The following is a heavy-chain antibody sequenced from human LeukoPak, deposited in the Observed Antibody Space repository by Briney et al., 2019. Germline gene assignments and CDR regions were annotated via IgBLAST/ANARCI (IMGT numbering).Heavy chain of an antibody. D-gene: IGHD3-10*01. V-gene: IGHV3-9*01. CDR2: ISWNSGSI. Sequence: PGRSLRLSCAASGFTLDDYAMHWVRQAPGKGLEWVSGISWNSGSIGYADSVEGRFTISRDNAKNSLYLQMNSLRAEDTALYYRAKDFGVRGAPSYYYYYYGMDVWGQGTTVTVSS. CDR3: AKDFGVRGAPSYYYYYYGMDV. J-gene: IGHJ6*02. CDR1: GFTLDDYA.